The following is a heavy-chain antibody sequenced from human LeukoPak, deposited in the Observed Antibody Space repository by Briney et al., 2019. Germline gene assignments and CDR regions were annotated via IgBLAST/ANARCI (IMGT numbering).Heavy chain of an antibody. CDR2: IYTSGST. D-gene: IGHD1-26*01. CDR3: AREGVPYSGSYLDY. CDR1: GGFISSGSYY. Sequence: SETLSLTCTVSGGFISSGSYYWSWIRQPAGKGLEWIGRIYTSGSTNYNPSLKSRVTLSVDTSKNQFSLKLSSVTAADTAVYYCAREGVPYSGSYLDYWGQGTLVTVSS. V-gene: IGHV4-61*02. J-gene: IGHJ4*02.